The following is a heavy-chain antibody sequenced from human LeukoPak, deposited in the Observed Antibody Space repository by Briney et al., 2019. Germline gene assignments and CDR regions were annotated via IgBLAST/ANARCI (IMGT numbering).Heavy chain of an antibody. D-gene: IGHD3-3*01. CDR1: GFTFSSYG. V-gene: IGHV3-30*03. CDR2: ISYDGSNK. J-gene: IGHJ6*02. CDR3: ARGADYDFWSGYYKENGMDV. Sequence: PGRSLRLSCAASGFTFSSYGMHWVRQAPGKGLEWVAVISYDGSNKYYADSVKGRFTISRDNSKNTLYLQMNSLRAEDTAVYHCARGADYDFWSGYYKENGMDVWGQGTTVTVSS.